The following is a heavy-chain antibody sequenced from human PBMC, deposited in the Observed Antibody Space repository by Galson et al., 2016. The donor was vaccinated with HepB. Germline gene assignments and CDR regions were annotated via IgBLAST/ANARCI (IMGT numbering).Heavy chain of an antibody. D-gene: IGHD4-23*01. Sequence: PALVKPTQTLTLTCTFSGFSLSTTGMCVSWVRQPPGKALEWLAHIDWDDDKYYTTSLKSRLTISKDTSKNEVVLTMTNMDAVDTATYFCGRIRWVSTHYYAMDVWGQGTTVTVSS. CDR3: GRIRWVSTHYYAMDV. V-gene: IGHV2-70*20. J-gene: IGHJ6*02. CDR2: IDWDDDK. CDR1: GFSLSTTGMC.